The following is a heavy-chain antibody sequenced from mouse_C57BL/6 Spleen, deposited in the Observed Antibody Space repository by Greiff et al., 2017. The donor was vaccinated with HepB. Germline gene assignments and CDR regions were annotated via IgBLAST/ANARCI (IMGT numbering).Heavy chain of an antibody. CDR3: ARGGNWDAFDY. Sequence: EVMLVESGGGLVKPGGSLKLSCAASGFTFSSYAMSWVRQTPEKRLEWVATISDGGSYTYYPDNVKGRFTISRDHAKNNLYLQMSHLKSEDTAMYYCARGGNWDAFDYWGQGTTLTVSS. CDR2: ISDGGSYT. V-gene: IGHV5-4*03. D-gene: IGHD4-1*01. CDR1: GFTFSSYA. J-gene: IGHJ2*01.